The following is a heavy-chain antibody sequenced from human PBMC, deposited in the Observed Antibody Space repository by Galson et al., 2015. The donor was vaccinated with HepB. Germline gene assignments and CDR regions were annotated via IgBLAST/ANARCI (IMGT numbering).Heavy chain of an antibody. CDR1: GFTFSRYD. Sequence: SLRLSCAASGFTFSRYDMHWVRQATGKGLEWVSAIGTAGDTYYPGSVKGRFTISRENAKNSLYLQMNSLRAGDTAVYYCARGGCSSTSCYVSYYYYMDVWGKGTTVTVSS. CDR3: ARGGCSSTSCYVSYYYYMDV. V-gene: IGHV3-13*01. J-gene: IGHJ6*03. CDR2: IGTAGDT. D-gene: IGHD2-2*01.